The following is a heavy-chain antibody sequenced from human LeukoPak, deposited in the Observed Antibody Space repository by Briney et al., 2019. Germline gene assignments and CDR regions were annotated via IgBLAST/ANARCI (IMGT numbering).Heavy chain of an antibody. J-gene: IGHJ4*02. CDR2: ISVSDRST. CDR3: ARDSDWNPPDY. D-gene: IGHD1-1*01. V-gene: IGHV3-23*01. CDR1: GFTFSSYV. Sequence: PGGSLRLSCAASGFTFSSYVMTWVRQAPGKGLEWVSSISVSDRSTYYADSVKGRFTISRDNARNTLYLQMNSLRAEDTAVYYCARDSDWNPPDYWGQGTLVTVSS.